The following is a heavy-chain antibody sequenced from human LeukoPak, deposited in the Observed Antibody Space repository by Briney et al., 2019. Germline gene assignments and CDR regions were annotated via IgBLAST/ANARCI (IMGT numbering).Heavy chain of an antibody. Sequence: GGSLRLSCAASGFTFSSYAMHWVRQAPGKGLEWVAVISYDGGNKYYTDSVKGRFTISRDNSKNTRYLQMNRLRAEDTAVYYCARPTYSSGWYLSGGWTWGQGTLVTVTS. D-gene: IGHD6-19*01. J-gene: IGHJ5*02. CDR1: GFTFSSYA. CDR3: ARPTYSSGWYLSGGWT. CDR2: ISYDGGNK. V-gene: IGHV3-30*04.